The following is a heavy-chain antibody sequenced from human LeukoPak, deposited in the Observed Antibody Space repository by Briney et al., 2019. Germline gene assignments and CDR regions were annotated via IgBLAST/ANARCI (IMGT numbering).Heavy chain of an antibody. J-gene: IGHJ4*02. Sequence: GGSLRLSCAASGFTFSSYGMHWVRQAPGKGLEWVAVISYDGSNKYYADSVKGRFTISRDNSKNTLYLQMNSLRAEDTAVYYCAKGQTWIQLWSAFDYWGQGTLVTVSS. CDR2: ISYDGSNK. D-gene: IGHD5-18*01. CDR3: AKGQTWIQLWSAFDY. CDR1: GFTFSSYG. V-gene: IGHV3-30*18.